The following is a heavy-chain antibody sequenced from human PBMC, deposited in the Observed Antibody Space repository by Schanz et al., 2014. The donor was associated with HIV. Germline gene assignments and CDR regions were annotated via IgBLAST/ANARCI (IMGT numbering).Heavy chain of an antibody. Sequence: QVQLVQSGAEVKKPGASVKVSCKASGYTFSDHYMHWVRQAPGQGLEWMGWINPNSGSTIYAQKVQGRVTMTTDTSTSTAYMELRSLRADDTAVYYCARVGDVYNPGWKDYWGQGTLVTVSS. D-gene: IGHD1-1*01. CDR2: INPNSGST. V-gene: IGHV1-2*02. J-gene: IGHJ4*02. CDR1: GYTFSDHY. CDR3: ARVGDVYNPGWKDY.